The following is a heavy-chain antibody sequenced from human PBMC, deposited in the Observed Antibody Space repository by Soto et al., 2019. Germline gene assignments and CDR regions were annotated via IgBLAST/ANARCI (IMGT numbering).Heavy chain of an antibody. J-gene: IGHJ4*02. CDR3: ARDSSVIWFGEFHFDY. V-gene: IGHV3-33*01. CDR1: GFTFSSYG. D-gene: IGHD3-10*01. Sequence: QVQLVESGGGVVQPGRSLRLSCAASGFTFSSYGMHWVRQAPGKGLEWVAVIWYDGSNKYYADSVKGRFTISRDNSKNTLYLQMNSLRAEDTAVYYCARDSSVIWFGEFHFDYWGQGTLVTVSS. CDR2: IWYDGSNK.